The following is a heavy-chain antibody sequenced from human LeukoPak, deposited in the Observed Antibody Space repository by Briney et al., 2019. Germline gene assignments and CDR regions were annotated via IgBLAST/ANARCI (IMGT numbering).Heavy chain of an antibody. J-gene: IGHJ4*02. D-gene: IGHD6-19*01. Sequence: PGRSLRLSCAASGFTFSSYAMHWVRQAPGKGLERVAVISYDGSNKYYADSVKGRFTISRDNSKNTLYLQMNSLRAEDTAVYYCARDNGFYFVAGTFDYWGQGTLVTVSS. CDR3: ARDNGFYFVAGTFDY. V-gene: IGHV3-30*04. CDR2: ISYDGSNK. CDR1: GFTFSSYA.